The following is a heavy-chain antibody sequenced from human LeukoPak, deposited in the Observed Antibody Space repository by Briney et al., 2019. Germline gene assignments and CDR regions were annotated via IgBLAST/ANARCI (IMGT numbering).Heavy chain of an antibody. CDR2: IYSGGST. CDR3: ARRGYYDSSGYYSQALS. D-gene: IGHD3-22*01. V-gene: IGHV3-53*01. CDR1: GFTVSSNY. J-gene: IGHJ5*02. Sequence: GGSLRLSCAASGFTVSSNYMSWVRQAPGKGLEWVSVIYSGGSTYYADSVKGRFTISRDNSKNTLYLQMNSLRAEDTAVYYCARRGYYDSSGYYSQALSWGQGTLVTVSS.